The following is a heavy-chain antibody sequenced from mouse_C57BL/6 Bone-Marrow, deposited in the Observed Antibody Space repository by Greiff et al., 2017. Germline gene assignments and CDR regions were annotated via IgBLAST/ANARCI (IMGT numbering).Heavy chain of an antibody. Sequence: QVQLQQPGAELVRPGSSVKLSCKASGYTFTSYWMHWVKQRPIQGLEWIGNIDPSDSETPYNQKFKDKATLTVDKSSSTAYMQLSSLTSEDSAVYYCARLYYNFDYWGQGTTLTVSS. D-gene: IGHD2-1*01. J-gene: IGHJ2*01. V-gene: IGHV1-52*01. CDR2: IDPSDSET. CDR3: ARLYYNFDY. CDR1: GYTFTSYW.